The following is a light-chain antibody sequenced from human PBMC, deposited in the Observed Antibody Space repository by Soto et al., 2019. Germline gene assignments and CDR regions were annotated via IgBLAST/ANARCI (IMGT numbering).Light chain of an antibody. J-gene: IGKJ4*01. CDR3: QQSYSTPLT. CDR2: AAS. Sequence: DIQMTQSPSTLSGSVGDGVTITCRASQSISSYLNWYQQKPGKAPKFLIYAASSLQSGVPSRFSGSGSGTDFTLTISSLQPEDFATYYCQQSYSTPLTFGGGTKVDIK. CDR1: QSISSY. V-gene: IGKV1-39*01.